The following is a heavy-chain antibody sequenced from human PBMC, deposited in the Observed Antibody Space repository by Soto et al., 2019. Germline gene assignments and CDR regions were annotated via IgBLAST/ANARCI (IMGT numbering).Heavy chain of an antibody. CDR2: INAGNGDT. CDR1: GYTFTTLA. V-gene: IGHV1-3*01. D-gene: IGHD2-21*01. CDR3: ARQHCGAYCSADY. J-gene: IGHJ4*02. Sequence: QVQLVQSGAEVRRSGASVKVSCKASGYTFTTLAMHWVRQAPGQRLEWMGYINAGNGDTKYSQNFQGRVTITRDTLTSTAYMKLSSLISEDTAVYSFARQHCGAYCSADYWGQGTLVTVSS.